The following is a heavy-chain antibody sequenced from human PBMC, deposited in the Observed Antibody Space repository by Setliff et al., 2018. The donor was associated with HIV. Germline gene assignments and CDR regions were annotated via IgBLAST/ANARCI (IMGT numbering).Heavy chain of an antibody. CDR1: GGSISLYY. CDR3: ARAGDCTEASCPKARFDP. D-gene: IGHD2-8*02. Sequence: PSETLSLTCTVSGGSISLYYWSWIRQPPGKGLEWIGYIYDSHFTNYNPSLQSRVSISADTSKNQLSLNLNSVTAADTAVYYCARAGDCTEASCPKARFDPWGPGILVTVSS. J-gene: IGHJ5*02. V-gene: IGHV4-59*12. CDR2: IYDSHFT.